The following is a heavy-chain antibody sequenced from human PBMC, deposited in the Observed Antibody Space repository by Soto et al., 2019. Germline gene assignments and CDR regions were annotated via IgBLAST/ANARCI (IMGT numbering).Heavy chain of an antibody. Sequence: QVRLQESGPGLVKTSETLSLTCDVSDFSITNDNWWSWVRQPPGEGLEWIGELHHIGYTPYNPSLASRVTMSVDTSKNQFFLKLNSVTGADTAVYYCTKNSAYALDYWGQGTLVTVSS. CDR1: DFSITNDNW. CDR3: TKNSAYALDY. CDR2: LHHIGYT. J-gene: IGHJ4*02. V-gene: IGHV4-4*02. D-gene: IGHD5-12*01.